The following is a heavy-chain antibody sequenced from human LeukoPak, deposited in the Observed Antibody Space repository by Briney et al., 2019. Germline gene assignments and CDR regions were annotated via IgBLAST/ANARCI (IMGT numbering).Heavy chain of an antibody. CDR2: ISYDGSNK. Sequence: RAGGSLRLSCAASGFTFSSYAMHWVRQAPGKGPEWVAVISYDGSNKYYADSVKGRFTISRDNSKNTLYLQMNSLGAEDTAVYYCARGDGVGATAGIDYWGQGTLVTVSS. CDR1: GFTFSSYA. D-gene: IGHD1-26*01. CDR3: ARGDGVGATAGIDY. J-gene: IGHJ4*02. V-gene: IGHV3-30-3*01.